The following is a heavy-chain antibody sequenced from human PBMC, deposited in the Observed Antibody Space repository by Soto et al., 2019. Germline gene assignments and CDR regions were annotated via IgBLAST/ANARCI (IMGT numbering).Heavy chain of an antibody. D-gene: IGHD6-19*01. V-gene: IGHV3-30-3*01. CDR1: GFTFSTYT. CDR2: ISYDGSNE. J-gene: IGHJ4*02. Sequence: QVQLVESGGGVVQPGGSLRLSCAVSGFTFSTYTMHWVHWVRQAPGKGLEWVAVISYDGSNEYYADSVKGRFTISRENSKAMVHLQLNSLRTEDTAVYYCARDLDSRGNFISGIDQWGQGTLVTVSS. CDR3: ARDLDSRGNFISGIDQ.